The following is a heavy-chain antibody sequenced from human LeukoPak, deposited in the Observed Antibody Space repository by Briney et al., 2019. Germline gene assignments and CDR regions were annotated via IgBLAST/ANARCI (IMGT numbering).Heavy chain of an antibody. Sequence: GGSLRLSCAASGFAFSSYWMSWVRQAPGKGLEWVANIKQDGSEKYYVDSVKGRFTISRDNAKNSLYLQMNSLRAEDTAVYYCARDSRTIFGVVIYYYYYGMDVWGQGTTVTVSS. V-gene: IGHV3-7*01. CDR2: IKQDGSEK. CDR3: ARDSRTIFGVVIYYYYYGMDV. J-gene: IGHJ6*02. CDR1: GFAFSSYW. D-gene: IGHD3-3*01.